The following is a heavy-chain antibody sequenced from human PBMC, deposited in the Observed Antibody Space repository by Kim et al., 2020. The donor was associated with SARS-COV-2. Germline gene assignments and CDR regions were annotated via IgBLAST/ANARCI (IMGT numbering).Heavy chain of an antibody. Sequence: LKGRVTRSVDTSKKQFSLKLSSVTAADTAVYYCARDNHYGDPYYYYGMDVWGQGTTVTVSS. CDR3: ARDNHYGDPYYYYGMDV. J-gene: IGHJ6*02. V-gene: IGHV4-34*01. D-gene: IGHD4-17*01.